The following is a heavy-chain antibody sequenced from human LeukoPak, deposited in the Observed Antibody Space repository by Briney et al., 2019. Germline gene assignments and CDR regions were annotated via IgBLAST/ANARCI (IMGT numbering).Heavy chain of an antibody. CDR2: ISAYNGNT. D-gene: IGHD2-2*01. J-gene: IGHJ1*01. V-gene: IGHV1-18*01. CDR3: ARVEYQLLMGYFQH. CDR1: GYTFTSYG. Sequence: GASVKVSCKASGYTFTSYGISWVRQAPGQGLEWMGWISAYNGNTNYAQKLQGRVTMTTDTSTSTAYMELRSLRSDDTAVYYCARVEYQLLMGYFQHWGQGTLVTVSS.